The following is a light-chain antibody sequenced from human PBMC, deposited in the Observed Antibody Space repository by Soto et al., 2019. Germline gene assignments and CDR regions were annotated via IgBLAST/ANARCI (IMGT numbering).Light chain of an antibody. J-gene: IGKJ3*01. V-gene: IGKV3-11*01. CDR2: EAS. Sequence: EIVLTQSPATLSLSPGERASLSCRASQSVSSYLAWYQQKPGQAPRLLIYEASKRATGIPARFSGSGSGTDFTLTISSLEPEDFAVYFCQQWSRWPRETFGPGTKVDIK. CDR1: QSVSSY. CDR3: QQWSRWPRET.